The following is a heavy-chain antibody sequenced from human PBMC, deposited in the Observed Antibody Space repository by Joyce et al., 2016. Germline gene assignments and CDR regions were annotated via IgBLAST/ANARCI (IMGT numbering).Heavy chain of an antibody. J-gene: IGHJ4*02. V-gene: IGHV3-49*05. CDR2: IRSRTYGETA. CDR1: GFTFGDYT. CDR3: AASSSGWTFDY. D-gene: IGHD6-19*01. Sequence: EVQLVESGGGLVKPGRSLRLSCTASGFTFGDYTMSWFRQAPGRGLECVSFIRSRTYGETAKYAVSVKGGFTISRDDSQSIAYLQMNSLITEDTGTYYCAASSSGWTFDYWGQATLVTVSS.